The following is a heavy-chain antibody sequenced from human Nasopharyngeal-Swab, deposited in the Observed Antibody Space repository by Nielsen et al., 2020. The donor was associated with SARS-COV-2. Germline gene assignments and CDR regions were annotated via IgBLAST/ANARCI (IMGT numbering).Heavy chain of an antibody. Sequence: ASVNVSCKASGYTLTSYYMHWVRQAPGQGLEWMGIINPSGGSTSYAQKFQGRVTMTRDTSTSTVYMELSRLRSEDTAVYYRARASGGVLNPRSQVDPWGQGTLVTVSS. D-gene: IGHD3-16*01. J-gene: IGHJ5*02. V-gene: IGHV1-46*01. CDR3: ARASGGVLNPRSQVDP. CDR2: INPSGGST. CDR1: GYTLTSYY.